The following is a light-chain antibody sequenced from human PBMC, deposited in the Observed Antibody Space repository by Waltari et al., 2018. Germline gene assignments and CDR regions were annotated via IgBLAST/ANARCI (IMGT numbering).Light chain of an antibody. Sequence: NFMLTQPHSVSESPGKTVTISCTRSSGSIASHYVQWYQQRPCSAPTTVIYENNQRPSGVSDRFSGSIDSSSNSAPLTISGLKAEDEADYYCQSYYGTDWVFGGGTKLTVL. CDR3: QSYYGTDWV. V-gene: IGLV6-57*04. J-gene: IGLJ3*02. CDR1: SGSIASHY. CDR2: ENN.